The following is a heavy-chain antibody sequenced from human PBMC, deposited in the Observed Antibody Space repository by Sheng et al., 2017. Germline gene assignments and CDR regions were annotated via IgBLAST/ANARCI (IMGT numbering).Heavy chain of an antibody. CDR2: INDGGST. Sequence: QVQLQQWGAGLLKPSEPLSLTCAVYGGSFSTYYWTWIRQPPGKGLEWIGDINDGGSTNYNPSLKSRVTISVDTSKNQFSLKVTTVTAADTAVYYCARRRGSDWNYLRCSYCIDVWGQGTTVTVSS. J-gene: IGHJ6*02. CDR1: GGSFSTYY. D-gene: IGHD1-7*01. V-gene: IGHV4-34*01. CDR3: ARRRGSDWNYLRCSYCIDV.